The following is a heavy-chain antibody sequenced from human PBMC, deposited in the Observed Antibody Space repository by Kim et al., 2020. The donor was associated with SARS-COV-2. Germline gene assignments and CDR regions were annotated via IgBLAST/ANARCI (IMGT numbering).Heavy chain of an antibody. CDR3: ARDVGVSGLGKGVSFSY. D-gene: IGHD6-6*01. Sequence: SETLSLTCTVSGYSISSGYYWGWIRQPPGKGLEWIGSIYHSGSTYYNPSLKSRVTISVDTSKNQFSLKLSSVTAADTAVYYCARDVGVSGLGKGVSFSYWGQGTLVTVSS. V-gene: IGHV4-38-2*02. J-gene: IGHJ4*02. CDR2: IYHSGST. CDR1: GYSISSGYY.